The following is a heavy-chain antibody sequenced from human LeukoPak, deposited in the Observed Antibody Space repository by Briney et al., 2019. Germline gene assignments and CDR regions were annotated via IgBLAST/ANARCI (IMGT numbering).Heavy chain of an antibody. Sequence: GGSLRLSCAASGFTVSSNYMCWVRQAPGKGLEWVSCIYSGGSTYYADSVKGRFTISRDNSKNTLYLQMNSLRGEDTAVYYCARAPTATAGRFDYWGQGTLVTVSS. V-gene: IGHV3-66*02. CDR2: IYSGGST. D-gene: IGHD2-21*02. CDR3: ARAPTATAGRFDY. J-gene: IGHJ4*02. CDR1: GFTVSSNY.